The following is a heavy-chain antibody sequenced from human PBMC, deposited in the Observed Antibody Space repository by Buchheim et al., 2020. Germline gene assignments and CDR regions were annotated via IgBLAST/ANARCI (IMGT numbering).Heavy chain of an antibody. Sequence: QVQLVQSGAEVKKPGASVKVSCKPSGYTFTGYALQWVRQAPGHRLEWMGWINVGSGNTKYSQKFQGRVTITRDISASTAYMEVSSLRSEDTAVYYCARGYVPEAGRYYYYGMDVWGQGTT. CDR1: GYTFTGYA. CDR3: ARGYVPEAGRYYYYGMDV. J-gene: IGHJ6*02. CDR2: INVGSGNT. V-gene: IGHV1-3*01. D-gene: IGHD6-19*01.